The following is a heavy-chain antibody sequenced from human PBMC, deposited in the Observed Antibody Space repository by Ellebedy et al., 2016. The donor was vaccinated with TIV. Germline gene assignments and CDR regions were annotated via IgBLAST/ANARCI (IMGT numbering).Heavy chain of an antibody. CDR1: GFTFSNYW. J-gene: IGHJ4*02. CDR3: AREVGGGGAY. CDR2: IKQDGSEK. Sequence: GESLKISXAASGFTFSNYWMSWVRQAPGKGLEWVANIKQDGSEKHYVDSVKGRFTISRDNGKNSLYLQMNSLRGEDTAVYYCAREVGGGGAYWGQGTLVTVSS. V-gene: IGHV3-7*01. D-gene: IGHD2-21*01.